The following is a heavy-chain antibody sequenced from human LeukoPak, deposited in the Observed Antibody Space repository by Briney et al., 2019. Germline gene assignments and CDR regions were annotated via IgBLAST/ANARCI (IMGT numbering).Heavy chain of an antibody. V-gene: IGHV4-59*07. CDR3: ARVEEGYGSGRRENYYYYYMDV. J-gene: IGHJ6*03. CDR1: GGSISSYY. D-gene: IGHD3-10*01. CDR2: IRYSRCT. Sequence: PSDTLSLTCTVSGGSISSYYWSWIRQPPGTGLEWIGYIRYSRCTNYNPSLKSRVTISVDTSKNQFSLKLSSVTAADTAVYYCARVEEGYGSGRRENYYYYYMDVWGKGTTVTISS.